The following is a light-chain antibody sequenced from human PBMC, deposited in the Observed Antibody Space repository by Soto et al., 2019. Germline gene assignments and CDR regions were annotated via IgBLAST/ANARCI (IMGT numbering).Light chain of an antibody. CDR2: AAS. Sequence: AIRMTQSPSSLSASTGDRVTITCRASQGISSYLAWYQQKPGKAPKLLIYAASTLQSGVPSRFSGSGSGTYFTLTISCLQSEDFATYYCQQYYSYPQTFGQGTKVDIK. CDR1: QGISSY. CDR3: QQYYSYPQT. V-gene: IGKV1-8*01. J-gene: IGKJ1*01.